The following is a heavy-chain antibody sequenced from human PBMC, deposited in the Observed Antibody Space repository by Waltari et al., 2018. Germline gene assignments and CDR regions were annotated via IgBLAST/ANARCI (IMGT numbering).Heavy chain of an antibody. CDR2: INTNTGGT. J-gene: IGHJ4*02. CDR3: ARSPDSEFDF. Sequence: QVQLVQSGAEVTKPGASVTVSCKASGSTFLNYFIHWLRQAPGQGLWWMGWINTNTGGTDYSQKFKGRVTMTRDKPISTAYMELTSLRSDDTAVYFCARSPDSEFDFWGQGTLVTVSS. CDR1: GSTFLNYF. D-gene: IGHD4-4*01. V-gene: IGHV1-2*02.